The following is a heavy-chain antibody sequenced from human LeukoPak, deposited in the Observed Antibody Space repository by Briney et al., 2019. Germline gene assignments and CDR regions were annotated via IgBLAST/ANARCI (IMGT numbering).Heavy chain of an antibody. Sequence: ASVKVSCKASGYTFTSYYMHWVRQAPGQGLEWMGIINPSGGSTSYAQKFQGRVTMTRDTSTSTVYMELSSLRSEDTAVYNCARDRPRITMVRGVFDPWGQGTLVTVSS. CDR2: INPSGGST. V-gene: IGHV1-46*01. CDR1: GYTFTSYY. D-gene: IGHD3-10*01. J-gene: IGHJ5*02. CDR3: ARDRPRITMVRGVFDP.